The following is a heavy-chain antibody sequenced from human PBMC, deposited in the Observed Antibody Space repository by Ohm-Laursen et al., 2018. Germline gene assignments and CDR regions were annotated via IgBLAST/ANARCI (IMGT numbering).Heavy chain of an antibody. CDR2: VYPSGTT. CDR1: GASISNYY. J-gene: IGHJ6*02. D-gene: IGHD1-1*01. CDR3: ARDAPEARNEMDV. Sequence: SETLSLTCTVSGASISNYYWSWIRQPAGKGLEWIGRVYPSGTTYYNPSLKSRLTMSVDTSNNQFSMKLNSVTAADTALYYCARDAPEARNEMDVWGQGTPVTVSS. V-gene: IGHV4-4*07.